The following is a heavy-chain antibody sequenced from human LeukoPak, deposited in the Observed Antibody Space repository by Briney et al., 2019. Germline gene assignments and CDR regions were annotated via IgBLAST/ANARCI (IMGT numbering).Heavy chain of an antibody. CDR1: GFTFSSYA. V-gene: IGHV3-23*03. Sequence: GGSLRLSCAASGFTFSSYAMSWVRQAPGKGLEWVSVIYGGDSTYYADSVKGRFTTSRDNAKNSLYLQMNSLRAEDTALYYCAKTAAAVAAPWDYYYGMDVWGQGTTVTVSS. D-gene: IGHD6-19*01. CDR3: AKTAAAVAAPWDYYYGMDV. J-gene: IGHJ6*02. CDR2: IYGGDST.